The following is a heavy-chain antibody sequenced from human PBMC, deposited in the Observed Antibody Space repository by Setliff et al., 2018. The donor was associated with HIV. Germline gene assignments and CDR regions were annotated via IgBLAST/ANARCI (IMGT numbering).Heavy chain of an antibody. Sequence: ETLSLTCAVYGGSFGGYYWSWIRQPPGKGLEWVSSISGSGFAYYADSVKGRFIISRDNSKNTLFLQMDSLRAEDTALYYCAKQRYYDGNDGFDVWGQGTMVTVSS. CDR3: AKQRYYDGNDGFDV. J-gene: IGHJ3*01. CDR1: GGSFGGYY. CDR2: ISGSGFA. V-gene: IGHV3-23*01. D-gene: IGHD3-3*01.